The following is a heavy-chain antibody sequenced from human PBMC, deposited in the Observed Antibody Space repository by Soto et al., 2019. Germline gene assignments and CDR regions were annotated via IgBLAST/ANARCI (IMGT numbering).Heavy chain of an antibody. CDR2: ITTSSSFR. CDR1: GFTFSTYS. CDR3: ARDLGVALATLPLDS. J-gene: IGHJ4*02. D-gene: IGHD2-15*01. V-gene: IGHV3-21*02. Sequence: EVQLVESGGGLVKPGGSLRLSCAASGFTFSTYSMNWVRQAPGKGLEWVADITTSSSFRFYADSVKGRITISRDDAKNSLYLQMNSLRVEDTGVYYCARDLGVALATLPLDSWGQGTLVTVSS.